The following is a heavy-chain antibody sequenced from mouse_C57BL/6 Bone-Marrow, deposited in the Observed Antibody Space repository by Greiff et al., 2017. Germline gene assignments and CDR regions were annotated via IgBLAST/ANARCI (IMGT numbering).Heavy chain of an antibody. J-gene: IGHJ2*01. CDR2: ISDGGSYT. D-gene: IGHD1-1*01. Sequence: DVKLVESGGGLVKPGGSLKLSCAASGFTFSSYAMSWVRQSPEKRLEWVATISDGGSYTYYPDNVKGRFTISRYNAKNNLYLQMSHRKSENTAMYYCASDYYENVDYWGQGTTLTVSS. CDR1: GFTFSSYA. CDR3: ASDYYENVDY. V-gene: IGHV5-4*03.